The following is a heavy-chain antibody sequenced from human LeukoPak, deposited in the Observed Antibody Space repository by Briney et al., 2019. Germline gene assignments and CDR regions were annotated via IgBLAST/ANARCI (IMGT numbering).Heavy chain of an antibody. CDR3: ARDFRSSWYDWFDP. D-gene: IGHD6-13*01. CDR1: GYTFTSYD. J-gene: IGHJ5*02. Sequence: ASVKVSCKASGYTFTSYDINWVRQATGQGLEWMGWMNPNSGNTGYAQKFQGRVTMTRNTSISTAYMELSSLRSEDTAVHYCARDFRSSWYDWFDPWGQGTLVTVSP. CDR2: MNPNSGNT. V-gene: IGHV1-8*01.